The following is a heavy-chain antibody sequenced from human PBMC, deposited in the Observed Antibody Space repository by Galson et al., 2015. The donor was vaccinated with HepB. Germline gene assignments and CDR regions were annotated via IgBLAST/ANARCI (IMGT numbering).Heavy chain of an antibody. CDR3: ARGQHSYCSSTSCQTGYHMDV. J-gene: IGHJ6*03. D-gene: IGHD2-2*01. CDR2: INPSGGST. V-gene: IGHV1-46*03. Sequence: SVKVSCKASGYTFTSYYMHWVRQAPGQGLEWMGIINPSGGSTSYAQKFQGRVTMTRDTSTSTVYMELSSLRSEDTAVYYCARGQHSYCSSTSCQTGYHMDVWGKGTTVTVSS. CDR1: GYTFTSYY.